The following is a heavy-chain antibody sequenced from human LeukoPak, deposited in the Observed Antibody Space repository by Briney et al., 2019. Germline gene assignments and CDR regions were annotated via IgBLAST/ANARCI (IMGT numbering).Heavy chain of an antibody. CDR3: VRNSGTYSLRLYGMDV. Sequence: GGSLRLSCAASGFTCSDHYMDWVRQAPGKGLEWVGRTRNKVNSYTTEYAASVKGRFTISRDDSKNSLSLQMNSLKTEDTAVYYCVRNSGTYSLRLYGMDVWGQGTTVTVSS. J-gene: IGHJ6*02. CDR1: GFTCSDHY. V-gene: IGHV3-72*01. CDR2: TRNKVNSYTT. D-gene: IGHD1-26*01.